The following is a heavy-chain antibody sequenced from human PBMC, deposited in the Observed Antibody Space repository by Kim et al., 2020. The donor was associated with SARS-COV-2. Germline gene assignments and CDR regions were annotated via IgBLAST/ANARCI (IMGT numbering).Heavy chain of an antibody. D-gene: IGHD3-10*01. CDR1: GFTFSSYE. V-gene: IGHV3-48*03. J-gene: IGHJ6*02. CDR3: ARGLLWFGDVKYYYYGMDV. Sequence: GGSLRLSCAASGFTFSSYEMNWVRQAPGKGLEWVSYISSSGSTIYYADSVRGRFTISRDNAKNSLYLQMNSLRAEDTAVYYCARGLLWFGDVKYYYYGMDVWGQGTTVTVSS. CDR2: ISSSGSTI.